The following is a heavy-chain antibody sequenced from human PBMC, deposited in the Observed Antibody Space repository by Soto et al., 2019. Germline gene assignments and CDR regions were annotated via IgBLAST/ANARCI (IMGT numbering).Heavy chain of an antibody. CDR2: ISGSGGST. CDR1: GFTFSSYA. Sequence: GGSLRLSCAASGFTFSSYAMSWVRQAPGKGLEWVSAISGSGGSTYYADSVKGRFTISRDNSKNTLYLQMNSLRAEDTAVYYCAKISRRTGTIPDFDYWGQGTLVTVSS. CDR3: AKISRRTGTIPDFDY. V-gene: IGHV3-23*01. J-gene: IGHJ4*02. D-gene: IGHD1-1*01.